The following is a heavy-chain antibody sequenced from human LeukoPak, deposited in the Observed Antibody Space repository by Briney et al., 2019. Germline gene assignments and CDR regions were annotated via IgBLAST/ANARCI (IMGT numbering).Heavy chain of an antibody. Sequence: SETLSLTCAVSGVSISSGGYSWSWIRQPPGKGLEWIGYIYYSGSTYYNPSLKSRVTISVDTSKDQFSLKLSSVTAADTAVYYCASRIAAAGMDDAFDIWGQGTMVTVSS. D-gene: IGHD6-13*01. V-gene: IGHV4-31*11. CDR1: GVSISSGGYS. CDR3: ASRIAAAGMDDAFDI. CDR2: IYYSGST. J-gene: IGHJ3*02.